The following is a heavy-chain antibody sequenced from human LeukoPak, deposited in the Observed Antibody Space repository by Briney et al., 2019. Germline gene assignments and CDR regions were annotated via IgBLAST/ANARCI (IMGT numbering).Heavy chain of an antibody. CDR3: ARGRGDGYIGY. V-gene: IGHV4-34*01. CDR2: INHSGST. J-gene: IGHJ4*02. CDR1: GGSFSGYY. D-gene: IGHD5-24*01. Sequence: SETLSLTCAVYGGSFSGYYWSWIRQPPGKGLEWIGEINHSGSTNYNPSLKSRVTISVDTSKNQFSLKLSSVTAADTAVYYCARGRGDGYIGYWGQGTLVTVSS.